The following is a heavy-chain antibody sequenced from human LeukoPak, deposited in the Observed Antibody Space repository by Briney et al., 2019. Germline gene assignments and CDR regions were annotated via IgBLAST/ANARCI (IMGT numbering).Heavy chain of an antibody. Sequence: PSESLSLTCTVSGGSIRSYYWSWIRQPPGKGLEWIGHMHYSWSHNLNPSLKSRVSTSVDTSKNQFPLKLNSVTAADTAVYYCARQVAAVGYLFDYWGQGTLVTV. CDR2: MHYSWSH. J-gene: IGHJ4*02. V-gene: IGHV4-59*08. CDR3: ARQVAAVGYLFDY. D-gene: IGHD6-13*01. CDR1: GGSIRSYY.